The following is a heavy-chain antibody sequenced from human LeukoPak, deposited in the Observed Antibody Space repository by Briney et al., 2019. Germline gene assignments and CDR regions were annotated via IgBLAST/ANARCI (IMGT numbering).Heavy chain of an antibody. CDR1: GFTFSSYW. V-gene: IGHV3-7*01. CDR2: IKQDGSEK. Sequence: EGSLRLSCAAPGFTFSSYWMSWVRQAPGKGLEWVANIKQDGSEKYYVDSVKGRFTISRDNAKNSLYLQMNSLRAEDTAVYYCAREGGYSYGYVRPYFDYWGQGTLVTVSS. D-gene: IGHD5-18*01. CDR3: AREGGYSYGYVRPYFDY. J-gene: IGHJ4*02.